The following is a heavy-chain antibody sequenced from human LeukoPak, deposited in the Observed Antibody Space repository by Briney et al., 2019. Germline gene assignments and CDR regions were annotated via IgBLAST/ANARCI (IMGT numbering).Heavy chain of an antibody. J-gene: IGHJ4*02. V-gene: IGHV1-8*01. CDR3: ARDGSGWFGDQEDY. Sequence: ASVKVSCKASGYTFTSYDINWVRQATGQGLGWMGWMNPNSGNTGYAQKFQGRVTMTRNTSISTAYMELSSLRSEDTAVYYCARDGSGWFGDQEDYWGQGTLVTVSS. CDR2: MNPNSGNT. D-gene: IGHD6-19*01. CDR1: GYTFTSYD.